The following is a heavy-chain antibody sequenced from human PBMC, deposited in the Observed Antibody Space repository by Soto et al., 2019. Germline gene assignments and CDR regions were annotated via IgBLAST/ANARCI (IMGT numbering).Heavy chain of an antibody. D-gene: IGHD5-12*01. CDR1: GYTFTSYD. CDR3: ARGYGGYDSPGLRGQYYYYYYYMDV. J-gene: IGHJ6*03. Sequence: ASVKVSCKASGYTFTSYDINWVRQATGQGLEWMGWMNPNSGNTGYAQKFQGRVTMTRNTSISTAYMELSSLRSEDTAVYYCARGYGGYDSPGLRGQYYYYYYYMDVWGKGTTVTVSS. V-gene: IGHV1-8*01. CDR2: MNPNSGNT.